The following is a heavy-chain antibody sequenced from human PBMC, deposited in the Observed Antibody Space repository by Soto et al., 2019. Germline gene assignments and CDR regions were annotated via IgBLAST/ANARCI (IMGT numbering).Heavy chain of an antibody. J-gene: IGHJ4*02. CDR1: GGSISSYY. D-gene: IGHD2-8*01. CDR2: IYYSGST. CDR3: ARRWGYAIDY. Sequence: QVQLQESGPGLVKPSETLSLTCTVSGGSISSYYWSWIRQPPGKGLEWIGYIYYSGSTNYNPSLKSRVTISVDTSKNQFSLKLSSVTAADTSVYYCARRWGYAIDYWGQRTLVTVSS. V-gene: IGHV4-59*08.